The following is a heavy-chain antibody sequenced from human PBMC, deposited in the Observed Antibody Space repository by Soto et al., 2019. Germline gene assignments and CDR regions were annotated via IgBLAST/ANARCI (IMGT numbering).Heavy chain of an antibody. CDR3: STALRRDSALGAY. CDR2: IRSNADGGTA. J-gene: IGHJ4*02. D-gene: IGHD3-16*01. CDR1: GFPFIDAW. Sequence: EVQLVESGGGLVKPGGSLRLSCTASGFPFIDAWMSWVRQAPGKGLQWIGRIRSNADGGTADLTAPVRDRFTISRDDSKTTLCLQMNSLKIDDTAVYFCSTALRRDSALGAYWGLGTLVSVSS. V-gene: IGHV3-15*01.